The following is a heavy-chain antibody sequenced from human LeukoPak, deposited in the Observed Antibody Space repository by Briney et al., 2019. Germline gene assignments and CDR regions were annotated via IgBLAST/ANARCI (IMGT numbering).Heavy chain of an antibody. D-gene: IGHD2-2*01. CDR2: ISPSGGST. J-gene: IGHJ4*02. V-gene: IGHV1-46*01. CDR1: GYTFTRYY. CDR3: ARDYVVGSSDY. Sequence: ASAKVSCKAFGYTFTRYYMHWVRQAPGQGPEWMGVISPSGGSTTYAQKFQGRVTMTRDMSTSTVYMELSSLRSEDTAVYYCARDYVVGSSDYWGQGTLVTVSS.